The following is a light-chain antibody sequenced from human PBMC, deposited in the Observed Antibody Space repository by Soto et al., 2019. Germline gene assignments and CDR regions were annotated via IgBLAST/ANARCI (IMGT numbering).Light chain of an antibody. V-gene: IGKV1-9*01. Sequence: IPLTQSPSSLSASVGDRVTITCRASQGISSYLAWYQQKPGKAPKLLIYAASTLQSGVPSRFSGSGSGTDFTLTISSLQPEDFATYYCHQLNSYAFGPGTKVDIK. CDR1: QGISSY. CDR3: HQLNSYA. CDR2: AAS. J-gene: IGKJ3*01.